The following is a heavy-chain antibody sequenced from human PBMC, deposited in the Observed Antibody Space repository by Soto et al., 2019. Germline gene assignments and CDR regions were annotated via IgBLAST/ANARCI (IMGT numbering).Heavy chain of an antibody. D-gene: IGHD6-19*01. Sequence: SVKVSCKASRVAFSKFIVTWVRQAPGLGLEWVGGIIPIFGTANYAQKFQGRVTITADESTSTSYMEVNYLRSEDTAVYYCAKVGYSSPMGYYYGMDVWGQGTTVTVSS. CDR3: AKVGYSSPMGYYYGMDV. CDR2: IIPIFGTA. V-gene: IGHV1-69*13. CDR1: RVAFSKFI. J-gene: IGHJ6*02.